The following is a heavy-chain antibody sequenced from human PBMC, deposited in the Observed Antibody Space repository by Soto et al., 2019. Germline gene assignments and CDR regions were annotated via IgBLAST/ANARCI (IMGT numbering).Heavy chain of an antibody. Sequence: QVQLVESGGGLVKPGGSLRLSCAASVFTFSDYYMSWIRQAPGKGLEWVSYISSSSSYTNYADSVKGRFTISRDNAKNSLYLQMNSLRSEDTAVYYCARVGDGSYFDYWGQGTLVTVSS. D-gene: IGHD1-26*01. CDR1: VFTFSDYY. V-gene: IGHV3-11*06. CDR3: ARVGDGSYFDY. J-gene: IGHJ4*02. CDR2: ISSSSSYT.